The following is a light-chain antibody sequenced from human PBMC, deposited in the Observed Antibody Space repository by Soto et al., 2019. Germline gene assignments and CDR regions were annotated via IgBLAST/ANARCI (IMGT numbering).Light chain of an antibody. CDR3: SSYTSSNTLV. V-gene: IGLV2-14*01. CDR1: SSDVGAYNY. J-gene: IGLJ2*01. Sequence: QSALTQPASVSGSPGQSITISCTGTSSDVGAYNYVSWYQQHPGKAPKLMIFEVSARPSGVANRFSGSKSGNTASLTNAGLQAEDEYDYYCSSYTSSNTLVLGGGTKLTVL. CDR2: EVS.